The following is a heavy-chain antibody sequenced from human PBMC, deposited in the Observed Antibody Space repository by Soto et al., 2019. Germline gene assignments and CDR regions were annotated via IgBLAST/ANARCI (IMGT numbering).Heavy chain of an antibody. V-gene: IGHV3-33*01. D-gene: IGHD6-19*01. J-gene: IGHJ4*02. Sequence: GGSLRLSCAASGFTFSSYGMHWVRQAPGRGLEWVAVIWYDGSNKYYADSVKGRFTISRDNSKNTLYLQMNSLRAEDTAVYYCARDSSGWYYFDYRAQGTLVPVSS. CDR2: IWYDGSNK. CDR1: GFTFSSYG. CDR3: ARDSSGWYYFDY.